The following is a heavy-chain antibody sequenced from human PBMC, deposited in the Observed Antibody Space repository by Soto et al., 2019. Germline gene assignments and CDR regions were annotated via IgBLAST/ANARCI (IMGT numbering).Heavy chain of an antibody. CDR1: GYTFTGYY. J-gene: IGHJ6*02. CDR3: ARDGGYSYDTGAPYYYYGMDV. D-gene: IGHD5-18*01. Sequence: ASVKVSCKASGYTFTGYYMHWVRQAPGQGLEWMGWINPNSGGTNYAQKFQGWVTMTRDTSIRTAYMELSRLRSDDTAVYYCARDGGYSYDTGAPYYYYGMDVWGQGTTVTVSS. V-gene: IGHV1-2*04. CDR2: INPNSGGT.